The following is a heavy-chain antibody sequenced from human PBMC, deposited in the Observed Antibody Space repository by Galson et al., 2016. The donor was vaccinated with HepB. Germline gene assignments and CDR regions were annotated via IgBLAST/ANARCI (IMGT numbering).Heavy chain of an antibody. V-gene: IGHV1-3*01. D-gene: IGHD6-19*01. J-gene: IGHJ4*02. Sequence: SVKVSCKASDYTFVNYALHWVRQAPGQSLEWMGWINVANGDGRYSQKFQDRLTITRDTSATTVSMELSSLTSEEPSVYYCARSAVLGGSVWTHFDFWGQGTLVTVSS. CDR2: INVANGDG. CDR3: ARSAVLGGSVWTHFDF. CDR1: DYTFVNYA.